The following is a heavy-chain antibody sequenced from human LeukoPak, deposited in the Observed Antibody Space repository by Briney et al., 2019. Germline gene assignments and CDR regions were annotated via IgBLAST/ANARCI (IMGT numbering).Heavy chain of an antibody. CDR3: AKDLTMVRGVIAC. J-gene: IGHJ4*02. Sequence: GRSLRLSCAASGFTFDDYAMHWVRQAPGKGLEWVSGISWNSGSIGYADSVKGRFTISRDNAKNSLYLQMNSLRAEDTAVYYCAKDLTMVRGVIACWGQGTLVTVSS. CDR2: ISWNSGSI. V-gene: IGHV3-9*01. D-gene: IGHD3-10*01. CDR1: GFTFDDYA.